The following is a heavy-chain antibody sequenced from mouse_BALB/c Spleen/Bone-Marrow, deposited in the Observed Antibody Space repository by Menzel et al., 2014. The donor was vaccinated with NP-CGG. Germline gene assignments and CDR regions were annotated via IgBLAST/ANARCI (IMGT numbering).Heavy chain of an antibody. CDR2: ISSGGST. Sequence: EVKLVESGGGLVKPGGSLKLSCAASGFTFSSYAMSWVRQTPEKRLEWVASISSGGSTFYPDSVKGRFTISRENARNILYLQMSSLRSEDTAMYYCVYGNYSYYYAMDFWGQGTSVTVS. D-gene: IGHD2-1*01. CDR3: VYGNYSYYYAMDF. J-gene: IGHJ4*01. CDR1: GFTFSSYA. V-gene: IGHV5-6-5*01.